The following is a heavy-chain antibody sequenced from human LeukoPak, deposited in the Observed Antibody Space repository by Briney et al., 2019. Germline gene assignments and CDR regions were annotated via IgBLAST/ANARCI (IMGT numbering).Heavy chain of an antibody. CDR3: ARVSRYFDWLISDY. J-gene: IGHJ4*02. CDR1: GGSFSGYY. D-gene: IGHD3-9*01. Sequence: SETLSLTCAVYGGSFSGYYWSWIRQPPGKGLEWIGEINHSGSTNYNPSLKSRVTISVDTSKNQFSLKLSSVTAADTAVYYCARVSRYFDWLISDYWGQGTLVTVSS. CDR2: INHSGST. V-gene: IGHV4-34*01.